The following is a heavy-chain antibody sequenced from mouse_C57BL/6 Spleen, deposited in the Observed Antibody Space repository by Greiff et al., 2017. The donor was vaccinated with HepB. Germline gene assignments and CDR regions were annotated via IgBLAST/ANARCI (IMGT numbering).Heavy chain of an antibody. CDR2: IYPGSGST. J-gene: IGHJ2*01. Sequence: VQLQQPGAELVKPGASVKMSCKASGYTFTSYWITWVKQRPGQGLEWIGDIYPGSGSTKYNEKFKSKATLTVDTSSSTAYMQLSSLTSEDSAVYYCARWHYSNPRYFDYWGQGTTLTVSS. D-gene: IGHD2-5*01. CDR3: ARWHYSNPRYFDY. CDR1: GYTFTSYW. V-gene: IGHV1-55*01.